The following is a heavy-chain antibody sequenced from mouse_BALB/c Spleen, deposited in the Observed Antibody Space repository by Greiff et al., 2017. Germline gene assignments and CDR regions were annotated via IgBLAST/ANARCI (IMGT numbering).Heavy chain of an antibody. D-gene: IGHD3-3*01. V-gene: IGHV1S56*01. CDR2: IYPGNVNT. J-gene: IGHJ2*01. CDR1: GYTFTSYY. CDR3: ARRGGLRGDYFDY. Sequence: VQLQQSGPELVKPGASVRISCKASGYTFTSYYIHWVKQRPGQGLEWIGWIYPGNVNTKYNEKFKGKATLTADKSSSTAYMQLSSLTSEDSAVYCCARRGGLRGDYFDYWGQGTTLTVSS.